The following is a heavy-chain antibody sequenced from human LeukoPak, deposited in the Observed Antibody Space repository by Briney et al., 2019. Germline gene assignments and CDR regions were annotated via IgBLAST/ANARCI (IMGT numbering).Heavy chain of an antibody. CDR2: IYSGGST. V-gene: IGHV3-53*01. CDR1: GFTVSSNY. CDR3: ARDIVAAAGTLDQNSDY. D-gene: IGHD6-13*01. Sequence: GGSLRLSCAASGFTVSSNYMSWVRQAPGKGLEWVSVIYSGGSTYYADSVKGRLTISRDNSKNTLYLQMNSLRAEDTAVYYCARDIVAAAGTLDQNSDYWGQGTLVTVSS. J-gene: IGHJ4*02.